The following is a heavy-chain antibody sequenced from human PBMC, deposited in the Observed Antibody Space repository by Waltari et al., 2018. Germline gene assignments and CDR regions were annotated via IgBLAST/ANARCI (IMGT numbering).Heavy chain of an antibody. J-gene: IGHJ4*02. CDR2: IYSGGST. CDR1: GFTFSSYA. V-gene: IGHV3-23*03. Sequence: EVQLLESGGGLVQPGGSLRLSCAASGFTFSSYAMSWVRQAPGKVLEWVSVIYSGGSTYYADSVKGRFTISRDNSKNTLYLQMNSLRAEDTAVYYCAKQNGPFDYWGQGTLVTVSS. CDR3: AKQNGPFDY. D-gene: IGHD2-8*01.